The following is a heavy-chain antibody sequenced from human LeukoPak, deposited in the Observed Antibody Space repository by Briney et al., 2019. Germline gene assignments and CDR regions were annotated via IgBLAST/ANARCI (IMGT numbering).Heavy chain of an antibody. D-gene: IGHD3-3*01. CDR3: ARSDFWSGWQFDY. CDR2: ICAGDSDT. Sequence: GESLKISCKGSGYSFTSYLIGWVRQMPGKGLEWMGIICAGDSDTRYSPSFQGQVTISADKSISTAYLQWSSLKASDTAMYYCARSDFWSGWQFDYWGQGTLVTVSS. CDR1: GYSFTSYL. J-gene: IGHJ4*02. V-gene: IGHV5-51*01.